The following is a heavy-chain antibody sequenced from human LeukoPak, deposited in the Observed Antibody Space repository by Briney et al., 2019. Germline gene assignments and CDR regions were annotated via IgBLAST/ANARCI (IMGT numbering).Heavy chain of an antibody. D-gene: IGHD3-9*01. CDR2: INPNSGGT. CDR1: GYTFTGYY. J-gene: IGHJ5*02. Sequence: ASVKVSCKASGYTFTGYYMHWVRQAPGQGLEWMGWINPNSGGTNYAQKFQGRVTMTRDTSISTAYMELSRLRSDDTAVYYCARDPLRYFDWLLGPFSKFDPWGQGTLVTVSS. V-gene: IGHV1-2*02. CDR3: ARDPLRYFDWLLGPFSKFDP.